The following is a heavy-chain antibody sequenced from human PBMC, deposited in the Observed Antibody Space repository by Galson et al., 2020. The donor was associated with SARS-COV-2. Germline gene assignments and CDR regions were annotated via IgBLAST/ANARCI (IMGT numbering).Heavy chain of an antibody. J-gene: IGHJ6*02. CDR3: AREDVAVAGNSGLDV. CDR1: GFTFSDFE. Sequence: GESLKISCAASGFTFSDFEMNWVRQAPGKGPEWVSYIGSMGTAIYYADSVKGRFTISRDNAKNSLYLQMNSLRAEDTAVYYCAREDVAVAGNSGLDVWGQGTTVTVSS. V-gene: IGHV3-48*03. D-gene: IGHD6-19*01. CDR2: IGSMGTAI.